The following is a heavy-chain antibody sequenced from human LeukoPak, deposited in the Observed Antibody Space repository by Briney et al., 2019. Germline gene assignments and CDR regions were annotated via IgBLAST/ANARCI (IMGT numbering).Heavy chain of an antibody. J-gene: IGHJ6*02. CDR2: IYPGDSDT. Sequence: GESVKISCKGSGYSFTSYWIGWVRQMPGKGLEWMGIIYPGDSDTRYSPSFQGQVTISADKSISTAYLQWSSLKASDTAMYYCARLTRYDFTQYYYYYYGMDVWGQGTTVTVSS. V-gene: IGHV5-51*01. D-gene: IGHD3-3*01. CDR1: GYSFTSYW. CDR3: ARLTRYDFTQYYYYYYGMDV.